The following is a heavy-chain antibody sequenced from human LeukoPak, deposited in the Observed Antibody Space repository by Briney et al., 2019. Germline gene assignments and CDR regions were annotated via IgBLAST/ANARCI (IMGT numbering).Heavy chain of an antibody. CDR2: ISAYNGKT. CDR1: GYTLTSYG. J-gene: IGHJ3*02. CDR3: ARDKRYYGSGSLAFDI. V-gene: IGHV1-18*01. D-gene: IGHD3-10*01. Sequence: ASVQVSCMASGYTLTSYGISWVRPAPGQGLEGMGCISAYNGKTNYAQKLQGRVTMTTDTSTSTAYMELRSLRSDDTAVYYCARDKRYYGSGSLAFDIWGQGTMVTVSS.